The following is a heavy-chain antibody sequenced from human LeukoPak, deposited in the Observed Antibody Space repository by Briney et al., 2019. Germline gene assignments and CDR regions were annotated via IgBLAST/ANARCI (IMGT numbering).Heavy chain of an antibody. CDR3: ARGAVEVAGLGGMDV. J-gene: IGHJ6*02. V-gene: IGHV4-59*08. D-gene: IGHD6-19*01. CDR2: IYYSGST. CDR1: GGSISSYY. Sequence: SETLSLTCTVSGGSISSYYWSWIRQPPGKGLEWIGYIYYSGSTNYNPSLKSRVTISVDTSKNQFSLKLSSVTAADTAVYYCARGAVEVAGLGGMDVWGQGTTVTVSS.